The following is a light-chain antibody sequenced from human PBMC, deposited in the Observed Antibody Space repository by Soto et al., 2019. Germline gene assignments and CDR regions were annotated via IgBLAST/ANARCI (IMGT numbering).Light chain of an antibody. CDR3: QLYGSSPPTLT. CDR1: QRVCSSS. CDR2: GAS. Sequence: EFVLTQSPGTLSFSPGERATLSCRASQRVCSSSLAWYQQKPGQAPRLLSYGASRRATSIPDGFGGRGSGTDFALTISGRKPEDYAVYYCQLYGSSPPTLTFGGGTKVEIK. V-gene: IGKV3-20*01. J-gene: IGKJ4*02.